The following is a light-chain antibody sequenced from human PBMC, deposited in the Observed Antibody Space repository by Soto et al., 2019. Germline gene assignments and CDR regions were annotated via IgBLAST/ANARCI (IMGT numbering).Light chain of an antibody. CDR1: SSNIGTNT. CDR3: AAWDVSLVV. Sequence: QSVLTQPPSASGTPGQRVTISCSGSSSNIGTNTVIWYQQLPGAAPKLLIYSDNPRPSGVPDRFAGSKSGTPASLAISGLQSEDEADYYCAAWDVSLVVFGGGTKLTVL. J-gene: IGLJ2*01. V-gene: IGLV1-44*01. CDR2: SDN.